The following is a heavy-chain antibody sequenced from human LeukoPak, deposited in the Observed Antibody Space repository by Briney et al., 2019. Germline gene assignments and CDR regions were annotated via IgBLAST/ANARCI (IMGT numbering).Heavy chain of an antibody. CDR3: AREEYSSGWYPIEDHLPFDY. J-gene: IGHJ4*02. CDR2: ISSRSRTI. Sequence: GSLRLSCAASGFIFSSYDFNWVRQAPGKGLEWVSYISSRSRTITYADSVKGRFTISRDNAQKSLYLQINSLRGDDTALYYCAREEYSSGWYPIEDHLPFDYWGQGTLVTVSS. V-gene: IGHV3-48*04. D-gene: IGHD6-19*01. CDR1: GFIFSSYD.